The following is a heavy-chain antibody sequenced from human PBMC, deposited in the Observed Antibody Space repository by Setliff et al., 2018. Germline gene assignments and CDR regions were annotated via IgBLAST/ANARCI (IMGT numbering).Heavy chain of an antibody. D-gene: IGHD3-3*02. CDR1: GGSISSYY. CDR3: ARDGLGAFSLRSMDV. CDR2: IDYSGST. Sequence: SETLSLTCTVSGGSISSYYWNWIRQPPGKGLEWIGYIDYSGSTNYNPSLKSRVTISLDTSKNQFSLQLSSVTAADTAVYYCARDGLGAFSLRSMDVWGKGTTVTVSS. J-gene: IGHJ6*04. V-gene: IGHV4-59*01.